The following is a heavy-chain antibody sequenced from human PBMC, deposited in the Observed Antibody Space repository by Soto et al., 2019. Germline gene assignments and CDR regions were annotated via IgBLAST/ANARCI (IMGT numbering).Heavy chain of an antibody. CDR1: GYPFTSYG. CDR2: ISAYNGNT. V-gene: IGHV1-18*04. J-gene: IGHJ3*02. D-gene: IGHD6-19*01. CDR3: ARDRAEQWLVRGAFDI. Sequence: DSVKGSFKASGYPFTSYGISLVRQAPGQGLEWMGWISAYNGNTNYAQKLQGRVTMTTDTSTSTAYMELRSLRSDDTAVYYCARDRAEQWLVRGAFDIWGQGTMVTVSS.